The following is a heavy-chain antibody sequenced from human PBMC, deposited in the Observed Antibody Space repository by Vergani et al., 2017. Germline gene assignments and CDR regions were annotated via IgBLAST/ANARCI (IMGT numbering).Heavy chain of an antibody. CDR3: AKDCHKVIAAHFDY. V-gene: IGHV3-23*01. D-gene: IGHD2-15*01. CDR2: IRGSGGRT. J-gene: IGHJ4*02. Sequence: EVQLLESGGGLVQPGGSLRLSCAASGFTFSSYAMSWVRQAPGKGLEWGSAIRGSGGRTYYGDSVKGRFTISRDNSKNTLYLQMNSLRAEDTAVYYCAKDCHKVIAAHFDYWGQGTLVTVSS. CDR1: GFTFSSYA.